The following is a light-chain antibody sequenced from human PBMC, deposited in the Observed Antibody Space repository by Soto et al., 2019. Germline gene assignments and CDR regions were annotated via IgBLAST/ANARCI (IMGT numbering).Light chain of an antibody. Sequence: QSVLTQPPSASGTPGQRVTISCSGSSSNIGSNTVNWDQQLPGTAPKLLSYSNNQRPSGVPDRFSGSKSGTSASLAISGLQSDDEEDYYCAAWDDSLNGWVFGGGTKLTVL. CDR1: SSNIGSNT. CDR2: SNN. J-gene: IGLJ3*02. CDR3: AAWDDSLNGWV. V-gene: IGLV1-44*01.